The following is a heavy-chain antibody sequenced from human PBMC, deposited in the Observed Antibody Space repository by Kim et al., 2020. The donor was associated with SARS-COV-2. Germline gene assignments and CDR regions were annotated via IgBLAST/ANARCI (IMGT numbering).Heavy chain of an antibody. V-gene: IGHV3-23*01. D-gene: IGHD3-10*01. CDR1: GFDFSSTS. J-gene: IGHJ6*02. CDR3: AKDRDAMDV. Sequence: GGSLRLSCAASGFDFSSTSMTWVRQAPGKGLEWVSSIAGISDETFYADSVRGRFTISRDYSKNTLHLQMNSLRAEDTAIYYCAKDRDAMDVWGQGPTVTVSS. CDR2: IAGISDET.